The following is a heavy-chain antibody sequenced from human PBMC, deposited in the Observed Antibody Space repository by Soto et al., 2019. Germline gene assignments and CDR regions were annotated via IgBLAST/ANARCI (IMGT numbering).Heavy chain of an antibody. CDR2: IHPIFGTA. V-gene: IGHV1-69*01. J-gene: IGHJ5*02. CDR1: GGTFSSYA. D-gene: IGHD6-19*01. Sequence: QVQLVQSGAEVKKPGSSVKISCKASGGTFSSYAISWVRQAPGQGLEWMGGIHPIFGTANYAQKFQGRVTITADESTSTAYMELSSLRCEDTAVYYCARCASAWLTWFDPWGQGTLVTVSS. CDR3: ARCASAWLTWFDP.